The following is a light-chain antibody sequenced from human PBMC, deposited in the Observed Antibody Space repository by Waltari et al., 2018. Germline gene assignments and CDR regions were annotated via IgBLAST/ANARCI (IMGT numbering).Light chain of an antibody. J-gene: IGLJ2*01. V-gene: IGLV2-14*03. CDR3: SSYIGSSTLEL. CDR1: SSDVGDYNY. CDR2: DVS. Sequence: QSALTQPASVSGSPGQSITIPCTGTSSDVGDYNYVSWYQQYPGKAPKLMIYDVSNRPSGVSNRFSGSKSGNTASLTISGLQAEDEADYYCSSYIGSSTLELFGGGTSLTVL.